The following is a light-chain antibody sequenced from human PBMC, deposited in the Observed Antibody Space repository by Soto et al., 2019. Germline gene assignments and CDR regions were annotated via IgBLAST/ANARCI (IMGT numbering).Light chain of an antibody. J-gene: IGLJ1*01. CDR1: SSDVGGYNY. V-gene: IGLV2-14*01. Sequence: QSVLTHPASVSGSPVQSSTISCTGTSSDVGGYNYVSWYQQHPGKAPKFMIYDVSNRPSGVSNRFSGSKSGNTASLTISGLQAEDEADYYCCSYTTSNTRQIVFGTGTKVTVL. CDR3: CSYTTSNTRQIV. CDR2: DVS.